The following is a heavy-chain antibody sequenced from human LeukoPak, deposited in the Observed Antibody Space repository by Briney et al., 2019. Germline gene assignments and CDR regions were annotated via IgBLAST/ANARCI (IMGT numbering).Heavy chain of an antibody. CDR2: ISSSSSYI. Sequence: PGRSLRLSCAASGFTFSSYSMNWVRQAPGKGLEWVSSISSSSSYIYYADSVKGRFTISRDNAKNSLYLQMNSLRAEDTAVYYCARDPLGYCSSTSCYGGGLFDYWGQGSMVTVS. CDR3: ARDPLGYCSSTSCYGGGLFDY. CDR1: GFTFSSYS. D-gene: IGHD2-2*03. V-gene: IGHV3-21*01. J-gene: IGHJ4*02.